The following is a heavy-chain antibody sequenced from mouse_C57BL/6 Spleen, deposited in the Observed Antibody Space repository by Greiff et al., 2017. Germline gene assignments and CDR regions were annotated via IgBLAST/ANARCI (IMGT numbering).Heavy chain of an antibody. CDR3: ARLSYEYCDY. J-gene: IGHJ2*01. Sequence: QVQLQQSGPELVKPGASVKISCKASGYAFSSSWMHWVKQRPGKGLEWIGQIYPGDGYTNYNGKFKGKATLTADKSSSTAYMQLRSLPSEASAVXVCARLSYEYCDYWGQGTTLTVSS. CDR2: IYPGDGYT. CDR1: GYAFSSSW. D-gene: IGHD1-1*01. V-gene: IGHV1-82*01.